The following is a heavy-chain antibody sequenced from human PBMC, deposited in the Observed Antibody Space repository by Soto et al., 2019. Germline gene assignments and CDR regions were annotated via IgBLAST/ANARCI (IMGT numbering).Heavy chain of an antibody. CDR2: ISGSVGTT. Sequence: GGSLRLSCAASGFTFASYGMSWVCQAPGKGLEWVSSISGSVGTTYYADSVKGRFSISRDKSKNTLYLQMNSLRAEDTAIYYCAKLDFWNSYYGLDVWGQGTTVTVSS. CDR3: AKLDFWNSYYGLDV. J-gene: IGHJ6*02. CDR1: GFTFASYG. V-gene: IGHV3-23*01. D-gene: IGHD3-3*01.